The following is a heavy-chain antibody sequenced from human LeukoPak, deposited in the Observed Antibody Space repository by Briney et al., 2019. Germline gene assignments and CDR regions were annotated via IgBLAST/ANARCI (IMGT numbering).Heavy chain of an antibody. CDR1: GGSISSGSYY. J-gene: IGHJ5*02. V-gene: IGHV4-39*07. CDR3: ARVVTQGWKYWFDP. Sequence: SETLSLTCTVSGGSISSGSYYWSWIRQPPGKGLEWIGEINHSGSTNYNPSLKSRVTISVDTSKNQFSLKLSSVTAADTAVYYCARVVTQGWKYWFDPWGQGTLVTVSS. D-gene: IGHD2-21*02. CDR2: INHSGST.